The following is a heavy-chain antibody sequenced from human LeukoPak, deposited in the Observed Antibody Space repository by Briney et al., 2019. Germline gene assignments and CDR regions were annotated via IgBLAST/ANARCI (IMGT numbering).Heavy chain of an antibody. Sequence: GESLQISCKGSGYSFTNYWIGWVRQMPGKGLEWMGIIYPGDSDTRHSASFQGQVTISADKSISTAYLQWSSLKASDTAMYYCARGGGYYCYYFEYWGQGTLVTVSS. CDR2: IYPGDSDT. D-gene: IGHD3-22*01. CDR1: GYSFTNYW. J-gene: IGHJ4*02. V-gene: IGHV5-51*01. CDR3: ARGGGYYCYYFEY.